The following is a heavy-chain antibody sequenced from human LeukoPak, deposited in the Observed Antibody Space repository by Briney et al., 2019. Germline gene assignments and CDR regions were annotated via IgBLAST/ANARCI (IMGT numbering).Heavy chain of an antibody. V-gene: IGHV1-18*01. CDR1: GYTFASYG. D-gene: IGHD1-26*01. CDR2: ISACNGNT. CDR3: ARYRGSKYYFDY. J-gene: IGHJ4*02. Sequence: ASVKVSCKASGYTFASYGISWVRQAPGQGLEWMGWISACNGNTNYAQKLQGRVTMTTDTSTSTAYMELRSLRSDDTAVYYCARYRGSKYYFDYWGQGTLVTVSS.